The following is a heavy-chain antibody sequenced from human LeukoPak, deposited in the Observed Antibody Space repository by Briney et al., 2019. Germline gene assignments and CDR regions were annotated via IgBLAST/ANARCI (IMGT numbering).Heavy chain of an antibody. CDR3: ARESENGFDY. J-gene: IGHJ4*02. Sequence: EGSLRLSCAASGFTFSNYWMHWVRQAPGKGLVWVSRINSDGLITNYADSVKGRFTVSRDNPKNTLYLQMNSLRAEDTAVYYCARESENGFDYWGQGTLVTVSS. V-gene: IGHV3-74*01. CDR2: INSDGLIT. CDR1: GFTFSNYW. D-gene: IGHD1-14*01.